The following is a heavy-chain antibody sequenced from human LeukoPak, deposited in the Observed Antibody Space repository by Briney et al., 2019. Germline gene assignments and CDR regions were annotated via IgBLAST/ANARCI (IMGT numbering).Heavy chain of an antibody. D-gene: IGHD2-15*01. CDR2: ISSRSSYI. J-gene: IGHJ3*02. V-gene: IGHV3-21*01. Sequence: PGGSLRLSCAASGFTFSSYSMNWVRQAPGKGLEWVSSISSRSSYIYYADSVKGRFTISRDNAKNSLYLQMNSLRAEDTAVYYCARDQDISLNDAFDIWGQGTMVTVSS. CDR1: GFTFSSYS. CDR3: ARDQDISLNDAFDI.